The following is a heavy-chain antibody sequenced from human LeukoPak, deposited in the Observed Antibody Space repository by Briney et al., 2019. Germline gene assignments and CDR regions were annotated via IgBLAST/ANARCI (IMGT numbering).Heavy chain of an antibody. D-gene: IGHD6-19*01. V-gene: IGHV3-21*01. CDR3: ARDLGSGALWYFDY. J-gene: IGHJ4*02. CDR2: ISSSSSYI. Sequence: PGGSLRLSCAASGFTFSTYSMNWVRQAPGKGLEWVSSISSSSSYIYYADSVKGRFTISRDNAKNSLYLQMNSLRAEDAAVYYCARDLGSGALWYFDYWGQGTLVTVSS. CDR1: GFTFSTYS.